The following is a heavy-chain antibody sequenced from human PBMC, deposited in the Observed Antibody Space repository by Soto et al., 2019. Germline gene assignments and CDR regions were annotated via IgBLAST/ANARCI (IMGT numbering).Heavy chain of an antibody. Sequence: QVQLVESGGGVVQPGRSLRLSCAASGFTFSSYGMHWVRQAPGKGLEWVAVISYEGRYKDYADSIKSRVKISRDNAKKTLYVQMNSLRAEETAVYYCAKEGSVVATTPDFDYWGQETLVTVSS. CDR3: AKEGSVVATTPDFDY. CDR1: GFTFSSYG. D-gene: IGHD5-12*01. J-gene: IGHJ4*02. CDR2: ISYEGRYK. V-gene: IGHV3-30*18.